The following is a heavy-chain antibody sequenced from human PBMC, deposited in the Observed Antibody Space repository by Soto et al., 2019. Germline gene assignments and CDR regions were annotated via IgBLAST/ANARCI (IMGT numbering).Heavy chain of an antibody. CDR3: ARLLGSGNYLGIFDAFDI. V-gene: IGHV4-31*03. CDR1: GGSITTVGNY. CDR2: ISYSGST. J-gene: IGHJ3*02. Sequence: QVQLQESGPGLVEPSQTLSLACTVSGGSITTVGNYWSWIRQFPGKGLEWFGHISYSGSTNSNPSLSRRLSMSVDTSTNQFSVELSLMTAADTALYYCARLLGSGNYLGIFDAFDIWGQGTVVTVSS. D-gene: IGHD1-26*01.